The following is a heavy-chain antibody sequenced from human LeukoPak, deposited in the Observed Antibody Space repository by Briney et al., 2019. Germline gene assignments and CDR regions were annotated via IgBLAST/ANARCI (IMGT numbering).Heavy chain of an antibody. V-gene: IGHV3-30*18. Sequence: GRSLRLSCAASGFTFSSYGMHWVRQAPGKGLEWVAVISYDGSNKNYADSVKGRFTISRDNSKNTLYLQMNSLRAEDTAVYYCAKELYALVVAATNYFDYWGQGTLVTVSS. D-gene: IGHD2-15*01. CDR3: AKELYALVVAATNYFDY. J-gene: IGHJ4*02. CDR1: GFTFSSYG. CDR2: ISYDGSNK.